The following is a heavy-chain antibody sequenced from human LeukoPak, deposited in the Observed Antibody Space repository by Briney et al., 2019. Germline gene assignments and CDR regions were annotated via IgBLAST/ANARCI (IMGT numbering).Heavy chain of an antibody. CDR2: IPWNSANT. CDR3: AKSTLKFRAGYVYGMDV. CDR1: GFTFDEYV. Sequence: GGSLRLSCAASGFTFDEYVMHWVRQAPGKGLEWVSGIPWNSANTAYADSVKGRFTVSRDNAKNSLYLQMNSLRAEDTALYYCAKSTLKFRAGYVYGMDVWGQGTTVTVSS. D-gene: IGHD3-16*01. V-gene: IGHV3-9*01. J-gene: IGHJ6*02.